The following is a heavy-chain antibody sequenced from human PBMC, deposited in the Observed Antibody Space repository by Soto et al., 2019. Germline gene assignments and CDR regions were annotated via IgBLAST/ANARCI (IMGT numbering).Heavy chain of an antibody. V-gene: IGHV1-46*03. D-gene: IGHD3-16*02. CDR2: INPSGGST. CDR3: ARGRISPGKRKDYIWGSYRSLDY. J-gene: IGHJ4*02. Sequence: GASVKVSCKASGYTFTSYYMHWVRQAPGQGLEWMGIINPSGGSTSYAQKFQGRVTMTRDTSTSTVYMELSSLRSEGTAVYYCARGRISPGKRKDYIWGSYRSLDYWGQGTLVTVSS. CDR1: GYTFTSYY.